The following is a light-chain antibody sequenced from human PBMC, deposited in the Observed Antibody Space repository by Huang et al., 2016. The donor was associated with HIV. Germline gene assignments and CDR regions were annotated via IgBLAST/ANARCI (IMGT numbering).Light chain of an antibody. CDR3: QQSYTCPRVT. CDR2: RTS. CDR1: RRVNNF. Sequence: DIQMTQSPSSLSAYVGDRVNITCRASRRVNNFLNWYQQKPGEAPKLLIYRTSTLQTGVPSRFSGSGSGTDFTLTISSLQPEDFATYSCQQSYTCPRVTFGPGTTVDIK. J-gene: IGKJ3*01. V-gene: IGKV1-39*01.